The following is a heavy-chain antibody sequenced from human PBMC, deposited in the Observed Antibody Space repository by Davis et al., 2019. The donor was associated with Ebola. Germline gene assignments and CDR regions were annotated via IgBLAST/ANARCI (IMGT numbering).Heavy chain of an antibody. Sequence: PSETLSLTCTVSGGSISSGGYYWSWIRQHPGKGLEWIGYIYYSGSTYYNPSLKSRVTISVDTSKNQFSLKLSSVTAADTAVYYCARESTSLGVAHMAFDIWGQGTMVTVSS. CDR1: GGSISSGGYY. J-gene: IGHJ3*02. V-gene: IGHV4-31*03. D-gene: IGHD3-16*01. CDR3: ARESTSLGVAHMAFDI. CDR2: IYYSGST.